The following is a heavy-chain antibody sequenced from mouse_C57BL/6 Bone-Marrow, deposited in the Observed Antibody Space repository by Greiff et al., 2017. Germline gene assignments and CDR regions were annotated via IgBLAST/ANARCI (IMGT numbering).Heavy chain of an antibody. J-gene: IGHJ3*01. CDR2: IYPGDGDT. Sequence: QVQLQQSGAELVKPGASVKISCKASGYAFSSYWMNWVKQRPGKGLEWIGQIYPGDGDTNYNGKFTGKATLTADKSSSTAYMQLSSLTSEDSAVYFCARSLYYSNLAWFAYWGQGTLVTVSA. CDR1: GYAFSSYW. CDR3: ARSLYYSNLAWFAY. D-gene: IGHD2-5*01. V-gene: IGHV1-80*01.